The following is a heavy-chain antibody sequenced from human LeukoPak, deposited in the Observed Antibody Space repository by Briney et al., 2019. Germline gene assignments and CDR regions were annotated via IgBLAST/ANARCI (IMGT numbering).Heavy chain of an antibody. J-gene: IGHJ3*02. Sequence: ASVKVSCKAFGYTFTSYYMHWVRQAPGQGLEWMGIINPSGVSTSYAKKFKCRGTMTRDMSTRTVYIYMSRPRSADTTVYYCAREGEGGTHTGRAFDIWGQGTMVTVSS. CDR3: AREGEGGTHTGRAFDI. V-gene: IGHV1-46*01. CDR1: GYTFTSYY. CDR2: INPSGVST. D-gene: IGHD3-16*01.